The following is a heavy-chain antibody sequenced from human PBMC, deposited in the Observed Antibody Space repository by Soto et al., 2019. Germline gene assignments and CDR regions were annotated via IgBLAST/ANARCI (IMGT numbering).Heavy chain of an antibody. D-gene: IGHD3-22*01. Sequence: QLKLQESGPELVKHSAPLSLTCTVSGDSISSGDYYWSRIRQLLAKGLEWIGSIYYNRNTYYNPSLKDRLVISADTSKNQFSLKLSSVFAADTAVYYCARADYFDSRSNHWGQGTLVTVSS. CDR2: IYYNRNT. J-gene: IGHJ5*02. V-gene: IGHV4-30-4*01. CDR1: GDSISSGDYY. CDR3: ARADYFDSRSNH.